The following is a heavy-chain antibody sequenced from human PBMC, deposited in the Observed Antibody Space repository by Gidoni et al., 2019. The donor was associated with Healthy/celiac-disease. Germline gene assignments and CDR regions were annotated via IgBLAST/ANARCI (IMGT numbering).Heavy chain of an antibody. CDR1: GGSISSSSYY. J-gene: IGHJ4*02. Sequence: QLQLQESGPGLVKPSATLSLTCTVSGGSISSSSYYWGWIRQPPGKGLEWIGSIYYSGSTYYNPSLKSRVTISVDTSKNQFSLKLSSVTAADTAVYYCARVADYYDSSGYYKSFDYWGQGTLVTVSS. CDR3: ARVADYYDSSGYYKSFDY. V-gene: IGHV4-39*07. D-gene: IGHD3-22*01. CDR2: IYYSGST.